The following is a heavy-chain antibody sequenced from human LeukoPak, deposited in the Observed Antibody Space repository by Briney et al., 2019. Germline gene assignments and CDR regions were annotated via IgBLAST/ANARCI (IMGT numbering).Heavy chain of an antibody. D-gene: IGHD7-27*01. CDR3: GRAAWVDY. CDR2: ISGSGSTI. J-gene: IGHJ4*02. Sequence: GGSLRLSCAASGFTFSNYNMNWVRQAPGKGLEWVSYISGSGSTIYYANSVKGRFTISRDNAKNSLYLQMNSLRDEDTAVYYCGRAAWVDYWGQGTLVTVSS. V-gene: IGHV3-48*02. CDR1: GFTFSNYN.